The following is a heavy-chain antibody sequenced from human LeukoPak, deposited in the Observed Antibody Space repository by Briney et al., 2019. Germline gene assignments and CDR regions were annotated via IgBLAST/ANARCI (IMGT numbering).Heavy chain of an antibody. CDR3: ARVFNWNYKYYFDY. Sequence: GGSLRLSCAASGFSFSSSEMNWVRQAPGKGLEWVSYISSGGSTIYYADSVKGRFTIPRDNAKNSLYLQMNSLRAEDTAVYYCARVFNWNYKYYFDYWGQGTLVTVSS. CDR2: ISSGGSTI. CDR1: GFSFSSSE. D-gene: IGHD1-7*01. V-gene: IGHV3-48*03. J-gene: IGHJ4*02.